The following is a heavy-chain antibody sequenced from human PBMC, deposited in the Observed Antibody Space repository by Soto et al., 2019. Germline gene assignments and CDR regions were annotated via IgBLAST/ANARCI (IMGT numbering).Heavy chain of an antibody. J-gene: IGHJ4*02. Sequence: QVPLVESGGGLVKPGGSLRLSCAVSGFTFSDYYMTWIRQAPGKGLEWVSYISSSTSHTNYADSVKGRFTISRDNAKNSRFLQMNSLRAEDTAVYYCARGMGAAADYFDFWGQGTLVTVSS. CDR3: ARGMGAAADYFDF. CDR2: ISSSTSHT. V-gene: IGHV3-11*05. CDR1: GFTFSDYY. D-gene: IGHD6-13*01.